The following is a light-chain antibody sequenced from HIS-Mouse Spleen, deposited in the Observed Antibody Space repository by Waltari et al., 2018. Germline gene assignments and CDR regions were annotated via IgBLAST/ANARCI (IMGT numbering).Light chain of an antibody. V-gene: IGLV1-47*01. CDR3: AAWDDSLSGPV. J-gene: IGLJ3*02. CDR2: RNN. Sequence: QSVLTQPPSASGTPGQRVTISCSGSSSNIGSNYVYWYQQLPGTAPKLLIYRNNQRPSGVPDRFSGSKSGTSASLATSGRRSEDEADYYCAAWDDSLSGPVFGGGTKLTVL. CDR1: SSNIGSNY.